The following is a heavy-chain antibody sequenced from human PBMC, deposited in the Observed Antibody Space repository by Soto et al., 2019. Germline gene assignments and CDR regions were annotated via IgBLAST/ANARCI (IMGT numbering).Heavy chain of an antibody. CDR2: IYYIGRT. CDR3: ARSGYSSGWYYFDY. CDR1: GGSISSYY. V-gene: IGHV4-59*01. Sequence: SETLSLTCTVSGGSISSYYWSWIRQPPGKGLEWIGYIYYIGRTNYNPSLKSRVTISVDTSKNQFSLKLSSVTVADAAVYYCARSGYSSGWYYFDYWGQGTLVTVSS. D-gene: IGHD6-19*01. J-gene: IGHJ4*02.